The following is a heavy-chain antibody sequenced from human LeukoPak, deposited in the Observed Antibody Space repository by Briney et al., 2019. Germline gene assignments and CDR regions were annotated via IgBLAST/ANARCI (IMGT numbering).Heavy chain of an antibody. Sequence: EASVKVSCKASGYTFTAYHMHWVRQAPEQGLERMGWISPNSGDTGFAQKFQGRVTMTRDTSISTAYLELSRLRSDDTAVYYCVRSGYNWGFDYWGQGTLVTVSS. CDR1: GYTFTAYH. D-gene: IGHD1-1*01. CDR2: ISPNSGDT. V-gene: IGHV1-2*02. J-gene: IGHJ4*02. CDR3: VRSGYNWGFDY.